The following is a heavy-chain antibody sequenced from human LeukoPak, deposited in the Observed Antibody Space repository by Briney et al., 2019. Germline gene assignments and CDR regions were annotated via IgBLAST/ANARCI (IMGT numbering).Heavy chain of an antibody. CDR3: AREYYDSSGYYWATDAFDI. Sequence: ASVTVSCKASGYTFTGYYMHWVRQAPGQGLEWMGWINPNSGGTNYAQKFQGWVTMTRDTSISTAYMELSRLRSDDTAVYYCAREYYDSSGYYWATDAFDIWGQGTMVTVSS. V-gene: IGHV1-2*04. J-gene: IGHJ3*02. CDR2: INPNSGGT. D-gene: IGHD3-22*01. CDR1: GYTFTGYY.